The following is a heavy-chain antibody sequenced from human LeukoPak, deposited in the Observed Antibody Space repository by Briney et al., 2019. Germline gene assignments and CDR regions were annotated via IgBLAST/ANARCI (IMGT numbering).Heavy chain of an antibody. J-gene: IGHJ4*02. D-gene: IGHD6-13*01. CDR2: ISAYNGNT. Sequence: ASVKVSCKASGYTFTSYGISWVRQAPGQGLEWMGWISAYNGNTNYAQKFQERVTITRDMSTSTAYMELSSLRSEDTAVYYCAADSSSYFDYWGQGTLVTVSS. CDR3: AADSSSYFDY. CDR1: GYTFTSYG. V-gene: IGHV1-18*01.